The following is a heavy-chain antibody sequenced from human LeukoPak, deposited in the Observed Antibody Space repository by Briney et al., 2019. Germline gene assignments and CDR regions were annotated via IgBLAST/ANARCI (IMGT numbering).Heavy chain of an antibody. CDR1: GFTFSSYA. J-gene: IGHJ4*02. CDR3: AKSPLITGYCSGGSCYSLVY. D-gene: IGHD2-15*01. Sequence: PGGSLRLSCAASGFTFSSYAMSWVRQAPGKGLEWVSAIRGDGAITYYADSVRGRFTISRDNSKNTLYLQMNSLRAEDTAVYYCAKSPLITGYCSGGSCYSLVYWGQGTLVIVSS. CDR2: IRGDGAIT. V-gene: IGHV3-23*01.